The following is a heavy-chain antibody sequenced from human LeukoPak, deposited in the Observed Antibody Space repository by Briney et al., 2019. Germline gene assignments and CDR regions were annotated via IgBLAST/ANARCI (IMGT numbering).Heavy chain of an antibody. CDR3: ARVSSTIWGIDY. CDR2: INPNSGGT. CDR1: GYTFTGYY. D-gene: IGHD6-13*01. Sequence: EASVKVSCKASGYTFTGYYMHWVRQAPGQGLEWMGWINPNSGGTVYAQKFQGRVTMTGDTSISIAYMDLSRLTSDDTAVYYCARVSSTIWGIDYWGQGTLVTVSS. J-gene: IGHJ4*02. V-gene: IGHV1-2*02.